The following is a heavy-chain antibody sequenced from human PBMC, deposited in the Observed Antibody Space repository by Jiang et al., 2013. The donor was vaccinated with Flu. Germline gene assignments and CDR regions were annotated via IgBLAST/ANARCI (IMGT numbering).Heavy chain of an antibody. J-gene: IGHJ6*02. Sequence: SGAEVKKPGASVKVSRKASGYTFTSYDINWVRQATGQGLEWMGWMNPNSGNTGYAQKFQGRVTMTRNTSISTAYMELSSLRSEDTAVYYCARGAIYLHGMDVWGQGTTVTVSS. D-gene: IGHD3-9*01. V-gene: IGHV1-8*01. CDR1: GYTFTSYD. CDR2: MNPNSGNT. CDR3: ARGAIYLHGMDV.